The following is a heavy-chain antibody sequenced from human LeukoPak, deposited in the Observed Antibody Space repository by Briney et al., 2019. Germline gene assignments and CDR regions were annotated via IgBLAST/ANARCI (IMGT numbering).Heavy chain of an antibody. Sequence: SETLSLTCSVAGASISSHYWGWIRQSPRKGLEWVGYIYRSVTTKYSPSLKSRVDISVDTSRSQFSVRLSSVTAADTAVYFCAIVDEYGRYHYWGQGTLVTVSS. CDR2: IYRSVTT. CDR1: GASISSHY. J-gene: IGHJ4*02. V-gene: IGHV4-59*11. CDR3: AIVDEYGRYHY. D-gene: IGHD4/OR15-4a*01.